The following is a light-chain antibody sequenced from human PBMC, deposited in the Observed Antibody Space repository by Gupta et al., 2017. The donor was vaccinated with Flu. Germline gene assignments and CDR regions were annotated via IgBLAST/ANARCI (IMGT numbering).Light chain of an antibody. Sequence: EIVLTPSPGTLSLSPGERATLSCRASQSVSSSYLAWYQQKPGQAPRLLIYGASSRATGIPDRFNGSGSGTDFTLTISRREPEDFAVYYCQQYGCSPLYSFGQGTKVEIK. CDR1: QSVSSSY. CDR3: QQYGCSPLYS. V-gene: IGKV3-20*01. J-gene: IGKJ2*03. CDR2: GAS.